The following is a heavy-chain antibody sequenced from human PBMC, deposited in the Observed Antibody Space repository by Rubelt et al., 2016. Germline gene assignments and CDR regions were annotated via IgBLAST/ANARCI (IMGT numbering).Heavy chain of an antibody. V-gene: IGHV3-30*01. Sequence: YDGSNKYYADSVKGRFTISRDNSKNTLFLQMNSLRTEDTAVYYCARMTDYSSSSGDQPPNKDVWGQGTTVTVSS. D-gene: IGHD6-6*01. CDR3: ARMTDYSSSSGDQPPNKDV. J-gene: IGHJ6*02. CDR2: YDGSNK.